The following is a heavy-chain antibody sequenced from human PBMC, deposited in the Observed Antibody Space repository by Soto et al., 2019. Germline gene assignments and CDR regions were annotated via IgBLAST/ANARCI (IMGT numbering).Heavy chain of an antibody. CDR2: LYFNGGT. CDR1: GGPINRPGYY. CDR3: ARRGTTPVSDY. J-gene: IGHJ4*02. Sequence: SETVSLTCNVSGGPINRPGYYWGWIRQSPGKGLEWIGYLYFNGGTQYNPSLKSPVTISLDTSKKQFSLKLSSVTAADTAVYYRARRGTTPVSDYWGQGTLVTVSS. V-gene: IGHV4-39*01. D-gene: IGHD1-26*01.